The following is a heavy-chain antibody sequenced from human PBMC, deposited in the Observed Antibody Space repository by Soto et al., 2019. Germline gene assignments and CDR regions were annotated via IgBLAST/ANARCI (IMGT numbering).Heavy chain of an antibody. CDR2: IIPIFGTA. Sequence: QVQLVQSGAEVKKPGSSVKVSCKASGGTFSSYAISWVRQAPGQGLEWMGGIIPIFGTANYAQKFQGRVTITADESTSTAYMELSSLRSEDTAVYYCAIIPAVAANHYYYYGMDVWGQGTTVTVSS. D-gene: IGHD6-19*01. J-gene: IGHJ6*02. CDR3: AIIPAVAANHYYYYGMDV. V-gene: IGHV1-69*12. CDR1: GGTFSSYA.